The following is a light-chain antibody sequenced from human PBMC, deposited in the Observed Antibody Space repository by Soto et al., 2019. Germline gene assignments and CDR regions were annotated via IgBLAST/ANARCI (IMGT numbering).Light chain of an antibody. V-gene: IGKV1-12*01. Sequence: DIQMTQSPSSVSASVGDRVTIACRASHNINSWLAWYQQKPGRAPRFLIYAASSLQSGVPSRFSGSGSGTEFTLAISSLQPGDFATYYCQQSYSTPYTFGQGTKLEIK. CDR2: AAS. CDR1: HNINSW. J-gene: IGKJ2*01. CDR3: QQSYSTPYT.